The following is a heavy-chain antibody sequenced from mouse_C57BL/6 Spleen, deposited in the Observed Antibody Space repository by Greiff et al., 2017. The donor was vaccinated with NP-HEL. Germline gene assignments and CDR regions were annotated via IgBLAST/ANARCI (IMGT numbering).Heavy chain of an antibody. D-gene: IGHD1-1*01. Sequence: EVQLQQSGPELVKPGASVKISCKASGYTFTDYYMNWVKQSHGKSLEWIGDINPNNGGTSYNQKFKGKATLTVDKSSSTAYMEIRSLTSEDSAVYYCASGSSHQAWFAYWGQGTLVTVSA. CDR3: ASGSSHQAWFAY. V-gene: IGHV1-26*01. CDR1: GYTFTDYY. CDR2: INPNNGGT. J-gene: IGHJ3*01.